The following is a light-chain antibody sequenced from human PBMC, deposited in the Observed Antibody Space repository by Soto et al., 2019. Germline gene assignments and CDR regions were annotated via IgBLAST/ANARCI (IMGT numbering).Light chain of an antibody. CDR2: GAS. CDR3: QQALT. V-gene: IGKV3D-7*01. Sequence: VLTQSPGTLSLSPGGRAILSCRASQTVSRYYLSWYQKKPGQPPRLPIYGASTRATGVPDRFSGSGSGADFTLTISSLQPEDFAVYYCQQALTFGGGTTVEMK. J-gene: IGKJ4*01. CDR1: QTVSRYY.